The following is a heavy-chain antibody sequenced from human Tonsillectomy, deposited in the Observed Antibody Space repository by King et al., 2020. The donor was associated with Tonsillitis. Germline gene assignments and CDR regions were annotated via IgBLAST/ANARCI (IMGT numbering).Heavy chain of an antibody. J-gene: IGHJ4*02. CDR3: ARHPYYYDTGGYYYFDY. CDR2: IDPSDSYT. V-gene: IGHV5-10-1*03. D-gene: IGHD3-22*01. Sequence: EVQLVESGADVKKPGESLRLSCKGSGYSFTSYWISWVRQMPGKGLEWMGRIDPSDSYTNYSPSFQGHIIISADKSISTAYLQWTSLKASDTAMYYCARHPYYYDTGGYYYFDYWGQGTLVTVSS. CDR1: GYSFTSYW.